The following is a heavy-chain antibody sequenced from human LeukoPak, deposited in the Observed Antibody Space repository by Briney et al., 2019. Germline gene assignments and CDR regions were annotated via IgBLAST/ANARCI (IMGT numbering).Heavy chain of an antibody. D-gene: IGHD1-14*01. CDR1: GYTFTGYY. CDR2: INPNSGGT. J-gene: IGHJ4*02. Sequence: ASVKVSCKASGYTFTGYYMHWVRQAPGQGLEWMGWINPNSGGTNYAQKFQGSVTMTRDTSISTAYMELSRLRSDDTAVYYCAKDKGAVTGTFDYWGQGTLVTVSS. CDR3: AKDKGAVTGTFDY. V-gene: IGHV1-2*02.